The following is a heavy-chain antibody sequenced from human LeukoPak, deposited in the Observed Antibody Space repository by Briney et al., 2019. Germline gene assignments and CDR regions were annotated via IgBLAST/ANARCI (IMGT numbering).Heavy chain of an antibody. CDR3: SRANFDY. V-gene: IGHV3-66*02. J-gene: IGHJ4*02. Sequence: TGGSLRLSCAASGFTFSSNYMSWVRQAPGKGLEWVSVIYSGGSTYCSDSVKGRFTISRDNSKNTLYLQMNSLGAEGTAVYYCSRANFDYWGQGTLVTVSS. CDR1: GFTFSSNY. CDR2: IYSGGST.